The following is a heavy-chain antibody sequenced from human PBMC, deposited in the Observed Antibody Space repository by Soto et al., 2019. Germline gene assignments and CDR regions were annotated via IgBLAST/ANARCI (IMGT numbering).Heavy chain of an antibody. J-gene: IGHJ4*02. CDR1: GFTFSSYS. CDR3: AVGATYYYDSSGYYYEDY. V-gene: IGHV3-21*01. CDR2: ISSSSSYI. Sequence: EVQLVESGGGLVKPGGSLRLSCAASGFTFSSYSMNWVRQAPGKGLEWVSSISSSSSYIYYADSVKGRFTISRDNANNSLYLQRNSLRAEDTAVYYCAVGATYYYDSSGYYYEDYWGQGTLVTVSS. D-gene: IGHD3-22*01.